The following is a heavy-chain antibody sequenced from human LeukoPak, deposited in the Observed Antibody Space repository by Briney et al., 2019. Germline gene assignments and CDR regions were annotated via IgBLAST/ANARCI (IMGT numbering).Heavy chain of an antibody. Sequence: SETLSLTCTVSGGSISDTTYYWAWIRQPPGKGLEWIGSIYYSGSTYYNPSLKSRVTISVDTSKNQFSLKLSSVTAADTAVYYCARHGGQYYYDSSGYYRWFDPWGQGTLVTVSS. D-gene: IGHD3-22*01. CDR1: GGSISDTTYY. CDR3: ARHGGQYYYDSSGYYRWFDP. J-gene: IGHJ5*02. CDR2: IYYSGST. V-gene: IGHV4-39*01.